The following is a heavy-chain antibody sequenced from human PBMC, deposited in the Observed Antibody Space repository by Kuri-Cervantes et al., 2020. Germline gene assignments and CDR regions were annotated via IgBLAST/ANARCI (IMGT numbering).Heavy chain of an antibody. D-gene: IGHD3-3*01. CDR3: ARDRFWEYYYYMDV. CDR2: ISSSSLYI. CDR1: GFTFRSYS. Sequence: GGSLRLSCAASGFTFRSYSMDWVRQAPSKGLEWVSSISSSSLYIYYTDPVKGRFTISRDDAKNSLFLQMDSLRAEDTAVYYCARDRFWEYYYYMDVWGKGTTVTVSS. V-gene: IGHV3-21*01. J-gene: IGHJ6*03.